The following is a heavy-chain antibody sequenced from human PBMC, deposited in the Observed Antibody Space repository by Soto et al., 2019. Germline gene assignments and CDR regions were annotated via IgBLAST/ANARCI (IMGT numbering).Heavy chain of an antibody. Sequence: SGPTLVNPTQTLTLTCTFSGFSLNTNGVAVGWIRQPPGKALEWLALIYWDDDKRYSPSLRSRLTITKDTSKNQVVLTVANMDPVDTATYYCAHQTPYDWGSYFGYWGQGTLVTVSS. D-gene: IGHD3-10*01. V-gene: IGHV2-5*02. CDR1: GFSLNTNGVA. CDR3: AHQTPYDWGSYFGY. CDR2: IYWDDDK. J-gene: IGHJ4*02.